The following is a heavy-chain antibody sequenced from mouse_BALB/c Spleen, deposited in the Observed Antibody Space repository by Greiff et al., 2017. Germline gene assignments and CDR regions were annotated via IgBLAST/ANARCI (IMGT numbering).Heavy chain of an antibody. Sequence: VQLQQPGAELVKPGTSVKLSCKASGYNFTSYWINWVKLRPGQGLEWIGDIYPGSGSTNYNEKFKSKATLTVDTSSSTAYMQLSSLASEDSALYYCAREKTTTATDYWGQGTTLTVSS. V-gene: IGHV1-55*01. CDR2: IYPGSGST. D-gene: IGHD1-2*01. J-gene: IGHJ2*01. CDR3: AREKTTTATDY. CDR1: GYNFTSYW.